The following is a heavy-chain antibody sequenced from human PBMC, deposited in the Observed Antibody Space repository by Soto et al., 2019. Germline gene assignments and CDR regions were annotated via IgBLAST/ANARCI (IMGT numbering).Heavy chain of an antibody. J-gene: IGHJ4*02. CDR2: INHSGST. CDR1: GGSFSGYY. D-gene: IGHD7-27*01. V-gene: IGHV4-34*01. Sequence: QVQLQQWGAGLLKPSETLSLTCAVYGGSFSGYYWSWIRQPPGKGLEWNGEINHSGSTNYNPSLKSRVTISVDTSKNQFSLKLSSVTAADTAVYYCARGRGDWGSRGIDYWGQGTLVTVSS. CDR3: ARGRGDWGSRGIDY.